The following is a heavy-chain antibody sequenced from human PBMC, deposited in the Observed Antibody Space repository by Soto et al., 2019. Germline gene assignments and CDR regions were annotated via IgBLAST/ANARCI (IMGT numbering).Heavy chain of an antibody. J-gene: IGHJ4*02. CDR1: GGSFSGYY. Sequence: SETLSLTCAVYGGSFSGYYWSWIRQPPGKGLEWIGEINHSGSTNYNPSLKSRVTISVDTSKNQFSLKLSSVTAADTAVYYCARGRRGSFNWNYAGGFDYWGQGTLVTVSS. CDR3: ARGRRGSFNWNYAGGFDY. CDR2: INHSGST. D-gene: IGHD1-7*01. V-gene: IGHV4-34*01.